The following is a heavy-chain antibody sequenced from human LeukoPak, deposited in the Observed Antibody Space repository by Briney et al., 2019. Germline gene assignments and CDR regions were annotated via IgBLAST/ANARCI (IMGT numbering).Heavy chain of an antibody. CDR3: ATYYESSGYRFDY. Sequence: SETLSITCTVSGGSISSYYWSWIRQPPGKGLEWIGYTYYSGSTNYNPSLKSRVTISVDTSKNQFSLKLSSVTAADTAVYYCATYYESSGYRFDYWGQGTLATVSS. CDR2: TYYSGST. CDR1: GGSISSYY. J-gene: IGHJ4*02. D-gene: IGHD3-22*01. V-gene: IGHV4-59*01.